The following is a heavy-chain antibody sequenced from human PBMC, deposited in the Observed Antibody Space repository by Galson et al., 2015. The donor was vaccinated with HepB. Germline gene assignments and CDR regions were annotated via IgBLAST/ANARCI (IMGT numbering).Heavy chain of an antibody. J-gene: IGHJ3*02. D-gene: IGHD6-19*01. Sequence: SLRLSCAASGFTFSSYNMNWVRQAPGKGLEWVSSISSSSSYIYYADTVKGRFTISRDNAKNSLFLQMNSLRAEDTALYYCVRDRGGVAVAGPPGAFDIWGQGTLVTVSS. CDR3: VRDRGGVAVAGPPGAFDI. CDR1: GFTFSSYN. CDR2: ISSSSSYI. V-gene: IGHV3-21*03.